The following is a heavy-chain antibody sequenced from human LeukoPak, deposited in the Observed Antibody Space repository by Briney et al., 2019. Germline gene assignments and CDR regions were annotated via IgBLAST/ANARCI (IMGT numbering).Heavy chain of an antibody. CDR3: ARGLVVARHDAVDI. V-gene: IGHV4-34*01. CDR2: INNSGST. CDR1: GVSFRGYY. D-gene: IGHD2-21*01. Sequence: SETLSLTCAVYGVSFRGYYWSWIRQPPGKGLEWIGGINNSGSTNYYPSPKSLDTISVDTPPNPFSLKLCSVSPARTPWYSCARGLVVARHDAVDIWGQGTMVSVSS. J-gene: IGHJ3*02.